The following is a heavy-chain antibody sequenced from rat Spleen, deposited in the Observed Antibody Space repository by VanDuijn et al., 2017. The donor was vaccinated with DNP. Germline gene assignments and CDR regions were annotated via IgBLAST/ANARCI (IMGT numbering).Heavy chain of an antibody. CDR2: ISTSGGST. V-gene: IGHV5-25*01. J-gene: IGHJ3*01. CDR3: ARHAGSWFAY. D-gene: IGHD3-2*01. CDR1: GFTFSSYW. Sequence: EVQLVESGGGLVQPGRSLKLSCVASGFTFSSYWMYWIRQAPTKGLEWVASISTSGGSTYYRDSVKGRFTVSRDNAKSTLYLQMDSLRSEDTATYYCARHAGSWFAYWGQGTLVTVSS.